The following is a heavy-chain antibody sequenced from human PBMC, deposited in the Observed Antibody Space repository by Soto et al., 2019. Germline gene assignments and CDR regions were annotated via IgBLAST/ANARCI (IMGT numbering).Heavy chain of an antibody. D-gene: IGHD6-6*01. CDR2: IIPILGIA. J-gene: IGHJ4*02. CDR1: GGTFSSYT. V-gene: IGHV1-69*04. CDR3: AREDAINPPARREYYFDY. Sequence: SVKVSCKASGGTFSSYTISWVRQAPGQGLEWMGRIIPILGIANYAQKFQGRVTITADKSTSTAYMELSSLRSEDTAVYYCAREDAINPPARREYYFDYWGQGTLVTVSS.